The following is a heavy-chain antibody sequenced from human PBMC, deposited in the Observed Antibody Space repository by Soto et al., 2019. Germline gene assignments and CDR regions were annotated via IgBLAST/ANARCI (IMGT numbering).Heavy chain of an antibody. J-gene: IGHJ3*02. CDR2: IYYSGST. Sequence: LSLTCTVSGGSISSGDYYWSWIRQPPGKGLEWIGYIYYSGSTYYNPSLKSRVTISVDTSKNQFSLKLSSVTAADTAVYYCARDVPPHYYDSSGNDAFDIWGQGTMVTVSS. CDR1: GGSISSGDYY. D-gene: IGHD3-22*01. V-gene: IGHV4-30-4*01. CDR3: ARDVPPHYYDSSGNDAFDI.